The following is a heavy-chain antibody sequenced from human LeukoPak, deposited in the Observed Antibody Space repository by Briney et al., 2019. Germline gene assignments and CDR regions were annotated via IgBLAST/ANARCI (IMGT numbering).Heavy chain of an antibody. J-gene: IGHJ4*02. CDR3: ARGRMDFWSGYRYYFDY. D-gene: IGHD3-3*01. CDR2: INHSGST. CDR1: GGSFSGYY. Sequence: NPSETLSLTCAVYGGSFSGYYWSWLRQPPGKGLEWIGEINHSGSTNYNPSLKSRVTISVDTSKNQFSLKLSAVTAADTAVYYCARGRMDFWSGYRYYFDYWGQGTLVTVSS. V-gene: IGHV4-34*01.